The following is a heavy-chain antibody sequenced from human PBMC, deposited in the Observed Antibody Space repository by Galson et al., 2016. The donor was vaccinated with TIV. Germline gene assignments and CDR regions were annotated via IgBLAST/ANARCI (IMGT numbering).Heavy chain of an antibody. CDR2: MYAGGST. CDR3: ARAENWSAPEFDS. J-gene: IGHJ4*02. Sequence: ETLSLTCTVSGVSINDFHWSWIRQTAGKSMEWIGRMYAGGSTNYNPSLKSRVSMSIDTSKNQMFLNLRSVTAADTAAYYCARAENWSAPEFDSWGRGTLVTVSS. D-gene: IGHD1-14*01. CDR1: GVSINDFH. V-gene: IGHV4-4*07.